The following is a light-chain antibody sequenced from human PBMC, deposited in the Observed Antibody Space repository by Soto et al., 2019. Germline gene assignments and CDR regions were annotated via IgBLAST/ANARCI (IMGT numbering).Light chain of an antibody. Sequence: DIQMTQSPSTRSASVGDTVTITCRASETMSSWLACDQQKPGKAAKLLIIGASSLQRGVSSRFSGSGSGTEFTLTISSLQPEDFATYYCQQYNSYPLTFGGGTKVDIK. V-gene: IGKV1-5*01. J-gene: IGKJ4*01. CDR1: ETMSSW. CDR3: QQYNSYPLT. CDR2: GAS.